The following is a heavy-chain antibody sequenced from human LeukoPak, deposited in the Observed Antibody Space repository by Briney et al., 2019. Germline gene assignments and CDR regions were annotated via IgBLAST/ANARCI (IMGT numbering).Heavy chain of an antibody. V-gene: IGHV4-34*01. Sequence: SETLSLTCAVYGGSFSGYYWSWIRQPPGKGLEWIGEFNHSGSTNYNPSLKSRVTISVDTSKNQFSLKLSSVTAADTAVYYCAREFSDDSSGSAYNWFDPWGQGTLVTVSS. CDR3: AREFSDDSSGSAYNWFDP. CDR2: FNHSGST. D-gene: IGHD3-22*01. J-gene: IGHJ5*02. CDR1: GGSFSGYY.